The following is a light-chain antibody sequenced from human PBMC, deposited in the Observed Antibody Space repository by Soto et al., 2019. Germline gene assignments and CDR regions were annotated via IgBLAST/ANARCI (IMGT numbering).Light chain of an antibody. CDR3: QQYGSSPFT. CDR1: QSVSSSY. J-gene: IGKJ3*01. CDR2: DAS. Sequence: EIVLTQSPGTLSLSPGERATLSCRASQSVSSSYLAWYQQKPGQAPRLLIYDASSRATGIPDRFSGSGSGTDFTLTISRLEPEDFAVYYGQQYGSSPFTFGPGTKVDIK. V-gene: IGKV3-20*01.